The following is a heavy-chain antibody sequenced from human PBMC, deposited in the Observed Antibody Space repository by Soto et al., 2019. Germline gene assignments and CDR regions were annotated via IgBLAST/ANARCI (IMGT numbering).Heavy chain of an antibody. CDR2: IHHSGNT. CDR1: GASISSTSRGDW. CDR3: AKMVGATLVDY. Sequence: QVQLQESGPGLVKPSGTLSLTCTVSGASISSTSRGDWWSWVRQPPGKGLEWIGEIHHSGNTNYNPSLKSRVTMSADKSKNQFSLRLSSVTAADTAVYYCAKMVGATLVDYWGQGTLVTVSS. V-gene: IGHV4-4*02. J-gene: IGHJ4*02. D-gene: IGHD1-26*01.